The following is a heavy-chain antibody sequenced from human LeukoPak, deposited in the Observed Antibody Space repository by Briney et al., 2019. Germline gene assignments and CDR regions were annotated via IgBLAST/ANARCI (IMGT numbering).Heavy chain of an antibody. V-gene: IGHV3-15*01. J-gene: IGHJ4*02. Sequence: GGSLRLSCAASGFTFSNAWMSGVRQAPGKVLEGVGRSKSKADGGTTAYAAPVKGRFTISKDDSKNTLYLQMNSLKTEDTAVYYCTTVPYYYDNSGYYHGVFDYWGQGTLVTVSS. CDR1: GFTFSNAW. D-gene: IGHD3-22*01. CDR2: SKSKADGGTT. CDR3: TTVPYYYDNSGYYHGVFDY.